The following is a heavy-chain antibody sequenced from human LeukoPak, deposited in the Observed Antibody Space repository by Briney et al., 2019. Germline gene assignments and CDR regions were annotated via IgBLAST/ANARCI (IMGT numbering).Heavy chain of an antibody. J-gene: IGHJ4*02. Sequence: ASVKVSCKASGYTFTGSYMHWVRQAPGQGLEWMGWINLNSGGTNYAQKFQVRVTMTRDSSISTAYMELSRLRSDDTAVYYCARSPHILTGENFDYWGQGTLATVSS. CDR3: ARSPHILTGENFDY. D-gene: IGHD3-9*01. CDR2: INLNSGGT. CDR1: GYTFTGSY. V-gene: IGHV1-2*02.